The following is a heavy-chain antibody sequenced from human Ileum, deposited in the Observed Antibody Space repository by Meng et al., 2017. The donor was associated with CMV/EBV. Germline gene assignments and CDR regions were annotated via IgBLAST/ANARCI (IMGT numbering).Heavy chain of an antibody. CDR2: IYYSGST. CDR1: GGSISSYY. CDR3: ARGGYSYGGYFDY. Sequence: SETLSLTCTVSGGSISSYYWSWIRQPPGKGLEWIGYIYYSGSTNYNPSLKSRVTISVDTSKNQFSLKLSSVTAADTAVYYWARGGYSYGGYFDYWGQGTLVTVSS. V-gene: IGHV4-59*01. J-gene: IGHJ4*02. D-gene: IGHD5-18*01.